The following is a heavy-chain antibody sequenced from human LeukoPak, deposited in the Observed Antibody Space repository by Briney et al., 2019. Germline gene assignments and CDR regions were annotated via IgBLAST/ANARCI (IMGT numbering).Heavy chain of an antibody. J-gene: IGHJ4*02. D-gene: IGHD3-22*01. CDR1: GFTFDDYA. CDR2: ISWDGGST. CDR3: AKDLRYYYDSSGFDY. Sequence: GGSLRLSCAASGFTFDDYAMHWVRQAPGKGLEWVSLISWDGGSTYYADSVKGRFTISRDNSKNTLYMQMNSLRVEDTAVYYCAKDLRYYYDSSGFDYWGQGTLVTASS. V-gene: IGHV3-43D*04.